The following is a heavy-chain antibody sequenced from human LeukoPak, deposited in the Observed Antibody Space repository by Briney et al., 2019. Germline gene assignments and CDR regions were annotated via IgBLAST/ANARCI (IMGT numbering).Heavy chain of an antibody. CDR3: ASHPDGLCGGDCYS. Sequence: RAGGSLKLSCAASGFTFSGSNIHWVRQASGKGLEWVGHIRNRANGYATAYAASVKGRFTISRDDSKSRVYLQMNSLKTEATAEYYCASHPDGLCGGDCYSWGQRTLVSVS. D-gene: IGHD2-21*02. CDR1: GFTFSGSN. V-gene: IGHV3-73*01. CDR2: IRNRANGYAT. J-gene: IGHJ4*02.